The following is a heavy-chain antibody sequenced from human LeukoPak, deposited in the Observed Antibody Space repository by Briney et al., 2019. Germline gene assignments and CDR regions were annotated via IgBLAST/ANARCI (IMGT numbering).Heavy chain of an antibody. CDR3: ARLVGANN. D-gene: IGHD1-26*01. J-gene: IGHJ4*02. CDR2: VRKKTNSYTT. CDR1: GFTFSDHD. Sequence: GGSLRLSCAASGFTFSDHDMDWVRQAPGKGLEWVGRVRKKTNSYTTEYAASVKGRSTISRDDSQNSLYLQMNSLTAEDTAVYYCARLVGANNWGQGTLVIVSS. V-gene: IGHV3-72*01.